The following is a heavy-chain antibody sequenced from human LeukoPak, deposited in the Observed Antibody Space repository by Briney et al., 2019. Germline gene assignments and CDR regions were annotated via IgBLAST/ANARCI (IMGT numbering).Heavy chain of an antibody. V-gene: IGHV4-59*01. Sequence: SETLSLTCTVSGGSISSYYWSWIRQPPGKGLEWIGYIYYSGSTNYNPSLKSRVTISVDTSKNQFSLKLSSVTAADTAVYYCARGGGVWSPNWFDPWGQGTLVIVSS. D-gene: IGHD3-3*01. J-gene: IGHJ5*02. CDR3: ARGGGVWSPNWFDP. CDR2: IYYSGST. CDR1: GGSISSYY.